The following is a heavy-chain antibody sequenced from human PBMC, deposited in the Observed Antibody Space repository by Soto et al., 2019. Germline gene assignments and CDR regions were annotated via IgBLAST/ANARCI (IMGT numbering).Heavy chain of an antibody. CDR1: GFTFSSYG. CDR2: ISYDGSNK. J-gene: IGHJ4*02. D-gene: IGHD3-22*01. V-gene: IGHV3-30*18. CDR3: AKEYYDSPFFDY. Sequence: PGGSLRLSCAASGFTFSSYGMHWVRQAPGKGLEWVAVISYDGSNKYYADSVKGRFTTSRDNSKNTLYLQMNSLRAEDTAVYYCAKEYYDSPFFDYWGQGTLVTVSS.